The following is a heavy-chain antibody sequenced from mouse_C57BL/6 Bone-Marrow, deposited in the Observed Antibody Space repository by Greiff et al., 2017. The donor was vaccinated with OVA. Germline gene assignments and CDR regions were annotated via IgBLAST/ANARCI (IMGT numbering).Heavy chain of an antibody. V-gene: IGHV14-4*01. J-gene: IGHJ4*01. Sequence: EVQLQQSGAELVRPGASVKLSCTASGFNIKDDYMHWVKQRPEQGLEWIGWIDPGNGDTEYASKFQGKATITADTSSNTAYLQLSSLTSEDTAVYYCTTHYYGSYYAMDYWGQGTSVTVSS. D-gene: IGHD1-1*01. CDR2: IDPGNGDT. CDR3: TTHYYGSYYAMDY. CDR1: GFNIKDDY.